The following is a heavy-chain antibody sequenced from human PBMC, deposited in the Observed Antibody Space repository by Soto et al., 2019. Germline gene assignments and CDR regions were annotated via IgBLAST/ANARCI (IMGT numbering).Heavy chain of an antibody. CDR1: GDSVSSNSAA. Sequence: LSQTLSLTCAISGDSVSSNSAAWNWIRQSPSRGLEWLGRTYYRSKWYNDYAVSVKSRITINPDTSKNQFSLQLNSVTPEDTAVYYCARETPLLWFGELEGTDVWGQATTVTVSS. V-gene: IGHV6-1*01. J-gene: IGHJ6*02. CDR3: ARETPLLWFGELEGTDV. D-gene: IGHD3-10*01. CDR2: TYYRSKWYN.